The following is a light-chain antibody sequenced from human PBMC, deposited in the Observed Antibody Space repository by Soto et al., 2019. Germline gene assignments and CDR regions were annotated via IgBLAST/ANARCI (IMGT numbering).Light chain of an antibody. CDR1: QSVSSSY. Sequence: ELVLTQSPGTLSLSPGERATLSCRASQSVSSSYLAWYQQKFGQAPRLLIYDASNRATGIPARFSGSGSATDFTLTISSLEPEDFAIYYCQQRYNWPLTFGQGTKVDIK. CDR2: DAS. V-gene: IGKV3D-20*02. J-gene: IGKJ1*01. CDR3: QQRYNWPLT.